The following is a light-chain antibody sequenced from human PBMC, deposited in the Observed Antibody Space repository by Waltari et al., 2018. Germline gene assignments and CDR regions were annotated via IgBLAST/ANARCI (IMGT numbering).Light chain of an antibody. V-gene: IGKV1-5*01. CDR3: QHYKNFPLT. CDR1: EDINTW. J-gene: IGKJ4*01. Sequence: DVQMTQSPSTLSASVGDRVTITCRASEDINTWLAWYQQKPGKAPKLLISDAASLKSGVPSRFSGSGSGTEFTLTITSMQPDDFATYYCQHYKNFPLTFGGGTNVEV. CDR2: DAA.